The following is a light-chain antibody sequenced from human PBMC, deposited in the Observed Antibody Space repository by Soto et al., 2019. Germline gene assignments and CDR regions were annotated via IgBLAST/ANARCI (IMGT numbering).Light chain of an antibody. CDR1: SRDVGGYKY. J-gene: IGLJ3*02. Sequence: QSALTQPASVSGSPGQSITISCTGTSRDVGGYKYVSWHQHHPGKAPKLIIYEVTNRPSGVTNRFSGSKSGNTASLTISGLQAEDEASYYCSSYTSDSTVVFGGGTQLTVL. CDR3: SSYTSDSTVV. CDR2: EVT. V-gene: IGLV2-14*01.